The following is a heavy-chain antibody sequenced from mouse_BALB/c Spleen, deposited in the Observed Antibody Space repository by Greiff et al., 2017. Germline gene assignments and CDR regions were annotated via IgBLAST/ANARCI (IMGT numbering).Heavy chain of an antibody. CDR3: ARAIHYYGYGYFDV. J-gene: IGHJ1*01. CDR2: ISSGSSTI. V-gene: IGHV5-17*02. Sequence: EVKLVESGGGLVQPGGSRKLSCAASGFTFSSFGMHWVRQAPEKGLEWVAYISSGSSTIYYADTVKGRFTISRDNPKNTLFLQMTSLRSEDTAMDYCARAIHYYGYGYFDVWGAGTTVTVSS. CDR1: GFTFSSFG. D-gene: IGHD1-2*01.